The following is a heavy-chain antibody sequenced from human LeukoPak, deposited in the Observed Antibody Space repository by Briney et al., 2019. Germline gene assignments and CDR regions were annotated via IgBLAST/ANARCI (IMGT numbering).Heavy chain of an antibody. J-gene: IGHJ4*02. Sequence: ASVKVSCKASGYTFTTYAMHWVRQAPGQRLEWVGWINAGNGNTKYSQKFQGRVTITRDTSASTAYMELRSLRSDDTAVYYCARDYYDILTGFWGQGTLVTVSS. V-gene: IGHV1-3*01. CDR3: ARDYYDILTGF. CDR2: INAGNGNT. D-gene: IGHD3-9*01. CDR1: GYTFTTYA.